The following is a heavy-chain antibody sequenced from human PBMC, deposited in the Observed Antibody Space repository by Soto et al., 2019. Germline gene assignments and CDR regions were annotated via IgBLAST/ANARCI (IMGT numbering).Heavy chain of an antibody. Sequence: SETLSLTCAVSGGSISSYYWSWIRQPPGKGLEWIGYIYYSGSTNYNPSLKSRVTISVDTSKNQFSLKLSSVTAADTAVYYCARRLYYDSSGFEGGGMDVWGQGTTVTVSS. CDR1: GGSISSYY. J-gene: IGHJ6*02. V-gene: IGHV4-59*08. CDR2: IYYSGST. CDR3: ARRLYYDSSGFEGGGMDV. D-gene: IGHD3-22*01.